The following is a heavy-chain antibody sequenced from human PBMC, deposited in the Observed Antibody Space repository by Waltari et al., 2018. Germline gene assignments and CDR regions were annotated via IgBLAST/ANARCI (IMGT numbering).Heavy chain of an antibody. Sequence: QVQLQESGPGLVRPSETLSLTCTASGASVSDYYWNWIRLPPGKGLGWIGTIYDSGATYYNPSLKSRLTMLMDTSKNQFSLILESVTAADRGLYYCTRGLFGRSWTPYYWGQGTLVTVSS. CDR1: GASVSDYY. V-gene: IGHV4-59*02. D-gene: IGHD3-10*01. CDR3: TRGLFGRSWTPYY. J-gene: IGHJ4*02. CDR2: IYDSGAT.